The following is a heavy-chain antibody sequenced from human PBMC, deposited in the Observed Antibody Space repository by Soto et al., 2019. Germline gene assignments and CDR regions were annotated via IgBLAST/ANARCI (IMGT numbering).Heavy chain of an antibody. J-gene: IGHJ6*02. CDR1: GYTFTNYG. CDR2: ISGYNGNT. CDR3: AREAIVVVPAAATYYYYGMDV. V-gene: IGHV1-18*01. Sequence: GASVKVSCKASGYTFTNYGITWVRQAPGQGLEWMGWISGYNGNTNYAQKLQGRVTMTTDTSTSTAYMELRSLRSDDTAVYYCAREAIVVVPAAATYYYYGMDVWGQGTTVTVSS. D-gene: IGHD2-2*01.